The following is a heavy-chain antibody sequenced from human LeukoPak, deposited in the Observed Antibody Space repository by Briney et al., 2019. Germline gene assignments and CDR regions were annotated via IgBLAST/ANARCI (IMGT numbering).Heavy chain of an antibody. D-gene: IGHD2-2*02. CDR1: GFTFSSYW. CDR3: ARERGGVVPAAIGHD. CDR2: IKQDGSEK. Sequence: PGGSLRLSCAASGFTFSSYWMSWVRQAPGKGREWVANIKQDGSEKYYVDSVKGRFTISRDNAKNSLYLQMNSLRAEDTAVYYCARERGGVVPAAIGHDWGQGTLVTVSS. V-gene: IGHV3-7*03. J-gene: IGHJ4*02.